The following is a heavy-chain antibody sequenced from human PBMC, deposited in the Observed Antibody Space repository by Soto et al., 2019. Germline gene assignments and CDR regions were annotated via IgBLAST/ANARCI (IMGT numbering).Heavy chain of an antibody. CDR1: GGSVSSGSYY. CDR3: ARDPLPYYDFWSGYYHYYYYGMDV. D-gene: IGHD3-3*01. Sequence: SETLSLTCTVSGGSVSSGSYYWSWIRQPPGKGLEWIGYIYYSGSTNYNPSLKSRVTISVDTSKNQFSLKLSSVTAADTAVYYCARDPLPYYDFWSGYYHYYYYGMDVWGQGTTVTAP. CDR2: IYYSGST. V-gene: IGHV4-61*01. J-gene: IGHJ6*02.